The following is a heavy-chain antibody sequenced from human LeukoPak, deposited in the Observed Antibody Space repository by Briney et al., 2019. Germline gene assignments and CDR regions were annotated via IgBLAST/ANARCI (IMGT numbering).Heavy chain of an antibody. V-gene: IGHV4-59*06. J-gene: IGHJ6*02. CDR2: IYYSGST. Sequence: SETLSLTCTVSGGSISSYYWSWIRQHPGKGLEWIGYIYYSGSTYYNPSLKSRVTISVDTSKNQFSLKLSSVTAADTAVYYCARDRIAALPPDSWSSSSDYYYYYGMDVWGQGTTVTVSS. CDR1: GGSISSYY. D-gene: IGHD6-6*01. CDR3: ARDRIAALPPDSWSSSSDYYYYYGMDV.